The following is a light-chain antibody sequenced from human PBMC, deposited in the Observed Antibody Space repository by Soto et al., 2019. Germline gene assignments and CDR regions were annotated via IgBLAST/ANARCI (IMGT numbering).Light chain of an antibody. J-gene: IGLJ1*01. CDR1: DSDVGGYNY. CDR3: SSYSTTFTLDV. V-gene: IGLV2-14*01. CDR2: EVS. Sequence: QSALTQPASVSGSPGQSITISCTGSDSDVGGYNYVSWYQQHPGKAPKLMIYEVSNRPSGVSNRFSGSKSGDTASLTISGLQAEDEADYYCSSYSTTFTLDVFGTATKLTVL.